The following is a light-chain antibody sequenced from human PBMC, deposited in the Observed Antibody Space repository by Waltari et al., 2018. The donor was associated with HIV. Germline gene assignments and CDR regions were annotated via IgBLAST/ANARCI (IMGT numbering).Light chain of an antibody. CDR2: RDN. V-gene: IGLV1-47*01. CDR3: ATWDDSLSGVV. CDR1: SSNIGSNS. Sequence: QSVLTQPPSASGTPGQRVTISCSGSSSNIGSNSVYWYQQLPGTAPKLLIYRDNQRLSGVPDRFSGSKSGTSASLAISGLRSDDEADYYCATWDDSLSGVVFGGGNKVTVL. J-gene: IGLJ2*01.